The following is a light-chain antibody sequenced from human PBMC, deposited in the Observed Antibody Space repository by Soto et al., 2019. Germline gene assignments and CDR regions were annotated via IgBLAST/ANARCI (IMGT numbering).Light chain of an antibody. CDR3: CSYAGSYTSGVV. J-gene: IGLJ2*01. V-gene: IGLV2-11*01. CDR1: SSDVGGYNY. CDR2: DVS. Sequence: QSALTQPRSVSGSPGQSVTISCTGTSSDVGGYNYVSWYQQHPGKAPKLMIYDVSKRPSGVPDRFSGPKSGNTASLTISGLQAEDEADYYCCSYAGSYTSGVVFGGGTKLTVL.